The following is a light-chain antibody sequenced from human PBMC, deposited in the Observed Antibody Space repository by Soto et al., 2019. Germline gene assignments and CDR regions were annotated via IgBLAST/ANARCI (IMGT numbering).Light chain of an antibody. CDR3: QQTKTPGT. CDR2: SAS. J-gene: IGKJ1*01. CDR1: QDISPW. Sequence: DIQMTQSPSSLYASVGDRVTITCRASQDISPWLAWYQHKPGEAPKLLIYSASNLQSGVPSRFSGSGSGTEFTLTINSLQPEDFTTYYCQQTKTPGTFGQGTKVDIK. V-gene: IGKV1-12*01.